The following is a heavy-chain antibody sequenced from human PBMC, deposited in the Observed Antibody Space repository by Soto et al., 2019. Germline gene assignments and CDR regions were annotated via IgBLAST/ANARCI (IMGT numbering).Heavy chain of an antibody. V-gene: IGHV4-31*03. D-gene: IGHD1-1*01. CDR2: IYHSGDT. CDR3: ARAAGNEGLDY. CDR1: GAYVNTGGYY. J-gene: IGHJ4*02. Sequence: QVQLQESGPGLVKPSQTLSLTCTVSGAYVNTGGYYWSWVRQYPGKGLEWIGYIYHSGDTYYNPSLKSRLTESVDTSKNHFSRSLSSVTVADTAVYYCARAAGNEGLDYWGQGTLVIVSS.